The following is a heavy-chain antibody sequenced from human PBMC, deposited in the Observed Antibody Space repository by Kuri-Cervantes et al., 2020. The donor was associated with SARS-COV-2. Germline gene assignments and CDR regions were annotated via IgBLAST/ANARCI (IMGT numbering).Heavy chain of an antibody. D-gene: IGHD2-15*01. V-gene: IGHV3-9*01. CDR3: AKDMESGGSYSTFDY. Sequence: SLKISCAASGFTFDDYAMHWVRQAPGKGLEWVSGISWNSGSIGYAASVKGRFTISRDNAKNSLYLQMNSLRAEDTALYYCAKDMESGGSYSTFDYWGQGTLVIVSS. CDR1: GFTFDDYA. J-gene: IGHJ4*02. CDR2: ISWNSGSI.